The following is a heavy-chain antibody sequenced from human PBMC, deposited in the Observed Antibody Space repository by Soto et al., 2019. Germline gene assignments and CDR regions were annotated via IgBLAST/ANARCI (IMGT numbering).Heavy chain of an antibody. CDR3: ARVAGTYYDILTGYYHDY. CDR1: GYTFTSYG. CDR2: ISAYNDNT. D-gene: IGHD3-9*01. V-gene: IGHV1-18*01. J-gene: IGHJ4*02. Sequence: ASVKVSCKASGYTFTSYGISWVRQAPGQGLEWMGWISAYNDNTNYAQKLQGRVTMTTDTSTSTAYMKLRSLRSDDTAVYYCARVAGTYYDILTGYYHDYWGQGTLVTVSS.